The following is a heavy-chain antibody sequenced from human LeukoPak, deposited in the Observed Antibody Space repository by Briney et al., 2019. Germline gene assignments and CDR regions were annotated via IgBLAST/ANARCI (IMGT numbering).Heavy chain of an antibody. Sequence: PGGSLRLSCAASGFTFSSYTMHWVRQAPGKGLEYVSTISSNGGSTYYANSVKGRFTISRDNSKNTLYLQMGRLRTEDTAVFYCARDSNYDFWSGYYPPFDYWGQGTLVTVSS. J-gene: IGHJ4*02. CDR1: GFTFSSYT. V-gene: IGHV3-64*01. CDR2: ISSNGGST. CDR3: ARDSNYDFWSGYYPPFDY. D-gene: IGHD3-3*01.